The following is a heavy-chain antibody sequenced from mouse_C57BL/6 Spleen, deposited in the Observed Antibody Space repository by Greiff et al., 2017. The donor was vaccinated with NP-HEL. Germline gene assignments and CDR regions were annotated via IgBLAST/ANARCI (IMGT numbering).Heavy chain of an antibody. CDR2: ISSGSSTI. J-gene: IGHJ4*01. V-gene: IGHV5-17*01. D-gene: IGHD2-5*01. CDR3: ARGGVYSNYDYAMDY. Sequence: EVHLVESGGGLVKPGGSLKLSCAASGFTFSDYGMHWVRQAPEKGLEWVAYISSGSSTIYYADTVKGRFTISRDNAKNTLFLQMTSMRSEDTAMYYWARGGVYSNYDYAMDYWGQGTSVTVSS. CDR1: GFTFSDYG.